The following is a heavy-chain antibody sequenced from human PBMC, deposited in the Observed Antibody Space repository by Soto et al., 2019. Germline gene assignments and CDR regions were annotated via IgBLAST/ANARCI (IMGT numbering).Heavy chain of an antibody. CDR3: TTDLPPEDIVVVPAAMPWVGDAFDI. J-gene: IGHJ3*02. D-gene: IGHD2-2*01. Sequence: PGGSLRLSCAASGFTFSNAWMSWVRQAPGKGLEWVGRIKSKTDGGTTDYAAPVKGRFTISRDDSKNTLYLQMNSLKTEDTAVYYCTTDLPPEDIVVVPAAMPWVGDAFDIWGQGTMVTVSS. CDR2: IKSKTDGGTT. V-gene: IGHV3-15*01. CDR1: GFTFSNAW.